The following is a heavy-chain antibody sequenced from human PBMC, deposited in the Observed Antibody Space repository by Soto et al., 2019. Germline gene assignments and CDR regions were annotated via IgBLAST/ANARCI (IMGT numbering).Heavy chain of an antibody. J-gene: IGHJ4*02. CDR2: ISGSGGST. V-gene: IGHV3-23*01. CDR1: GFTFSSYA. CDR3: EKDRETWIQLWLFDY. Sequence: GGSLRLSCAASGFTFSSYAMSWVRQAPGKGLEWVSAISGSGGSTYYADSVKGRFTISRDNSKNTLYLQMNSLRAEDTAVYYCEKDRETWIQLWLFDYSGQGTLVTVYS. D-gene: IGHD5-18*01.